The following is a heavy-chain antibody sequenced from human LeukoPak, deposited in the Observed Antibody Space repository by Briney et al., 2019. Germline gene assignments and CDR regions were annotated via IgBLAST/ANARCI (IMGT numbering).Heavy chain of an antibody. V-gene: IGHV4-39*01. D-gene: IGHD2-15*01. Sequence: KPSETLSLTCTVSGVSISTSTHYWAWIRQPPGKGLEWIGSMFYRGSTYYNASLKSRVTLSVDTPRNQFSLKLSSVTPSDTAMYYCVRQGGWGGAASLIEFWGQGTLVTVSS. CDR3: VRQGGWGGAASLIEF. J-gene: IGHJ4*02. CDR1: GVSISTSTHY. CDR2: MFYRGST.